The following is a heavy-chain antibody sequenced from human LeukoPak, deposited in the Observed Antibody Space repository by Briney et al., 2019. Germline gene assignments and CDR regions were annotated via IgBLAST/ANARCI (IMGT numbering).Heavy chain of an antibody. J-gene: IGHJ4*02. D-gene: IGHD2-8*01. CDR2: MNHDGSDK. V-gene: IGHV3-7*01. Sequence: GGSLRLSCAASGFTFRKFWMSWVRQAPGRCLEWVAHMNHDGSDKYYVRSVKGRFTISRDNAENSLFLQLSSLRVEDTAVYYCARLNITGNGPDYWGQGTLVTVSS. CDR1: GFTFRKFW. CDR3: ARLNITGNGPDY.